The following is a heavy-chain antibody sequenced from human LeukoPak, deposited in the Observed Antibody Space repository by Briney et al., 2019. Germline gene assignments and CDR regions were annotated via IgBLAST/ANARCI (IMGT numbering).Heavy chain of an antibody. CDR3: TRGITRFYP. J-gene: IGHJ5*02. D-gene: IGHD1-14*01. V-gene: IGHV3-49*04. CDR2: ISRKAYGGTT. CDR1: GFTFGDYA. Sequence: GGSLRLSCTASGFTFGDYAMSWVRQAPGKGLEWVGFISRKAYGGTTEYAASVKGRFTISRDDSKFIAYLQMNSLKTEDTALYYCTRGITRFYPWGQGTLVTVSS.